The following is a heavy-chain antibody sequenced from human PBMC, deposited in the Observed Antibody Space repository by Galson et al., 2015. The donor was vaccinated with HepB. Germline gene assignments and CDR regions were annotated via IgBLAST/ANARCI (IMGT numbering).Heavy chain of an antibody. D-gene: IGHD5-12*01. V-gene: IGHV3-21*01. J-gene: IGHJ6*03. Sequence: SLRLSCAASGFSFSAYSMNWVRQAPGRGLEWVSSISSSSNYIYNAESVKGRFTIFRDDAKNSLYLQMNGLRAEDTAVYYCAREAGIVATISDPDYYYYMDVWGKGTPVTVSS. CDR1: GFSFSAYS. CDR2: ISSSSNYI. CDR3: AREAGIVATISDPDYYYYMDV.